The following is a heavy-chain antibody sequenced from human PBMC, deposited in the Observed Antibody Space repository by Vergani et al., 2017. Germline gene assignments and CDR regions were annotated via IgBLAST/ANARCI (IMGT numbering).Heavy chain of an antibody. CDR1: GFTFSSYG. V-gene: IGHV3-30*18. CDR2: ISYDGSNK. CDR3: AKGPEQSGYADTWGFDY. J-gene: IGHJ4*02. Sequence: QVQLVESGGGVVQPGRSLRLSCAASGFTFSSYGMHWVRQAPGNGLEWVAVISYDGSNKYYADSVKGRFTISRDNSKNTLYLQMNSLRAEDTAVYYCAKGPEQSGYADTWGFDYWGQGTLVTVSS. D-gene: IGHD3-3*01.